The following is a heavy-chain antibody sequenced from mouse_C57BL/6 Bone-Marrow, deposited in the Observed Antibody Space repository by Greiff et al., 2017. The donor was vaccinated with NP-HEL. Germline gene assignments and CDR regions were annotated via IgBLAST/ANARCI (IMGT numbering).Heavy chain of an antibody. V-gene: IGHV1-15*01. J-gene: IGHJ2*01. Sequence: QVHVKQSGAELVRPGASVTLSCKASGYTFTDYEMHWVKQTPVHGLEWIGAIDPETGGTAYNQKFKGKAILTADKSSSTAYMELRSLTSEDSAVYYCTRLGNWDEDYWGQGTTLTVSS. CDR2: IDPETGGT. CDR3: TRLGNWDEDY. CDR1: GYTFTDYE. D-gene: IGHD4-1*02.